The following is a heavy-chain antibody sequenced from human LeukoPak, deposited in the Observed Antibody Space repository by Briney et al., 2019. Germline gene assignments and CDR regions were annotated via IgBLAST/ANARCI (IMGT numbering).Heavy chain of an antibody. J-gene: IGHJ6*02. Sequence: ASVKVSCKASGYTFINYAIHWVRQAPGQRLEWMRWIKAGNGDTEYPQTFQGRVTITRDTSASTAYMELSSLRSEDTAVYYCARDRAVPAATTTYYYGMDVWGQGTTVTVSS. CDR3: ARDRAVPAATTTYYYGMDV. V-gene: IGHV1-3*01. CDR2: IKAGNGDT. CDR1: GYTFINYA. D-gene: IGHD2-2*01.